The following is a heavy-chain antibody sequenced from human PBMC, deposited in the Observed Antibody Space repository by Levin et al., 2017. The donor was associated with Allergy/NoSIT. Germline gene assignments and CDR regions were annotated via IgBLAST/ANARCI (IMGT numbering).Heavy chain of an antibody. Sequence: SETLSLTCTVSGGSISSSSYYWGWIRQPPGKGLEWIGSIYYSGSTYYNPSLKSRVTISVDTSKNQFSLKLSSVTAADTAVYYCARARGYSYGSIPTYFDYWGQGTLVTVSS. CDR3: ARARGYSYGSIPTYFDY. V-gene: IGHV4-39*07. J-gene: IGHJ4*02. CDR2: IYYSGST. CDR1: GGSISSSSYY. D-gene: IGHD5-18*01.